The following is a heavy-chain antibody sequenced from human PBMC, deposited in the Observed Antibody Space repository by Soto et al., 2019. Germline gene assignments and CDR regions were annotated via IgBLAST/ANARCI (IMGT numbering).Heavy chain of an antibody. Sequence: EVQLLESGGDVVRPGGSLRLSCAASGFTFSGYAMGWVRQAPGKGLEWVAGVSRAGTYTFYADSVRGRFSISRDNSRDTVDLYMNALRGDDTAVYFRVKYTVTEDLGESWGQGTLVSVSS. CDR2: VSRAGTYT. CDR3: VKYTVTEDLGES. CDR1: GFTFSGYA. D-gene: IGHD3-16*01. V-gene: IGHV3-23*01. J-gene: IGHJ5*02.